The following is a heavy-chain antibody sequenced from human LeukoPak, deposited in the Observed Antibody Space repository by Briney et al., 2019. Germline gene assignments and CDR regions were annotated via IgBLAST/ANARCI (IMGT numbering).Heavy chain of an antibody. CDR2: INHSGST. CDR1: GGSFSGYY. Sequence: SETLSLTCAVYGGSFSGYYWSWIRQPPGKGLEWIGEINHSGSTNYNPSLKSRVTISVDTSKNQFSLKQSSVTAADTAVYYCASSKALGYCSSTSCSTRGYYYYGMDVWGQGTTVTVSS. CDR3: ASSKALGYCSSTSCSTRGYYYYGMDV. V-gene: IGHV4-34*01. J-gene: IGHJ6*02. D-gene: IGHD2-2*01.